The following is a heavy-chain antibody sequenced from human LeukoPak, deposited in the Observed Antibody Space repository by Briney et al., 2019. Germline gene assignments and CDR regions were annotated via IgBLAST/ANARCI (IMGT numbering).Heavy chain of an antibody. V-gene: IGHV4-39*01. D-gene: IGHD1-26*01. Sequence: SETLSLTCTVSGGSISSSTYYWGWIRQPPGKGLEWIGSIYYSGSTYYNPSLKSLVTISVDTSKNQFSLKLNSVTAADTAVYYCATPYSGGYHGLDIWGQGTMVTVSS. CDR3: ATPYSGGYHGLDI. CDR1: GGSISSSTYY. CDR2: IYYSGST. J-gene: IGHJ3*02.